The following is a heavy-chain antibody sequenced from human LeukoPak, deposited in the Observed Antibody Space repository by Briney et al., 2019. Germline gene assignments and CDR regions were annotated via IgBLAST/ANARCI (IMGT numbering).Heavy chain of an antibody. V-gene: IGHV1-8*01. CDR2: MNPNSGNT. Sequence: ASVKVSCKASGYTFTSYDINWVRQATGQGLEWMGWMNPNSGNTGYAQKFQGRVTITRNTSISTAYMELSSLRSEDTAVYYCARVGDYSNYRFDYWGQGTLVTVSS. D-gene: IGHD4-11*01. J-gene: IGHJ4*02. CDR3: ARVGDYSNYRFDY. CDR1: GYTFTSYD.